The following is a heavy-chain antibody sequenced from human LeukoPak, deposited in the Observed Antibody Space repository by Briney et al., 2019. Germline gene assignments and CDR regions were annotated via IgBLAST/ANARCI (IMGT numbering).Heavy chain of an antibody. V-gene: IGHV1-69*05. J-gene: IGHJ3*02. CDR2: IIPIFGTA. D-gene: IGHD1-26*01. Sequence: GASVKVSCKASGGTFSSYAISWVRQAPGQGLEWMGGIIPIFGTANYAQKFQGRVTITTDEPTSTAYMELSSLRSEDTAVYHCARADGVGANDAFDIWGQGTMVTVSS. CDR3: ARADGVGANDAFDI. CDR1: GGTFSSYA.